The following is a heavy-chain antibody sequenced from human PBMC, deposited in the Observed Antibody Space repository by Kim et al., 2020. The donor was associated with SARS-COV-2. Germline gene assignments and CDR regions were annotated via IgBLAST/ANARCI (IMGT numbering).Heavy chain of an antibody. CDR3: ARDPAYGALDY. V-gene: IGHV3-7*03. CDR1: GFTFSTSY. Sequence: GGSLRLSCEASGFTFSTSYMTWVRRAPGKGLEWVAEINPDGSAKGYVDSVKGRFTISRDNFKNSLYLQMNSLRVEDTAVYHCARDPAYGALDYWGQGTLVTVSS. CDR2: INPDGSAK. D-gene: IGHD2-21*01. J-gene: IGHJ4*02.